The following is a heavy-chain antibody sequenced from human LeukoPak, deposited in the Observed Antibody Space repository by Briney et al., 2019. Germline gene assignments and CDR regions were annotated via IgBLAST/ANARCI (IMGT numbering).Heavy chain of an antibody. CDR3: ARGKYDISCPDR. CDR2: ISGYNGNT. J-gene: IGHJ4*02. D-gene: IGHD2-2*01. CDR1: GYSFTSYW. V-gene: IGHV1-18*04. Sequence: GESLKISCKGSGYSFTSYWIGWVRQMPGKGLEWMGWISGYNGNTNYVQRLQDRVTMTTDTSTTTAYMELRSLRSDDTAVYYCARGKYDISCPDRWGQGTLVTVSS.